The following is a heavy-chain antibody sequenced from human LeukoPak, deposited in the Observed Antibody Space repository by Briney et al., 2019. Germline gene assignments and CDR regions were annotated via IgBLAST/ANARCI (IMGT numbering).Heavy chain of an antibody. J-gene: IGHJ3*02. D-gene: IGHD3-3*01. V-gene: IGHV4-34*01. CDR1: GFTFSSYW. Sequence: GSLRLSCAASGFTFSSYWMSWIRQPPGKGLEWIGEINHSGSTNYNPSLKSRVTISVDTSKNQFSLKLSSVTAADTAVYYCARGGTYYDFWSGYLSTYAFDIWGQGTMVTVSS. CDR3: ARGGTYYDFWSGYLSTYAFDI. CDR2: INHSGST.